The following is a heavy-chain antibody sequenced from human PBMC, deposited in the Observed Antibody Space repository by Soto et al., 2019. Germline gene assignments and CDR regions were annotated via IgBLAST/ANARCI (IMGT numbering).Heavy chain of an antibody. Sequence: ASVKVSCKASGGTFSSYAISWVRQAPGQGLEWMGGIIPILGIANYAQKFQGRVTITADKSTSTAYMELSSLRSEDMAVYYCAREGGYGYYFDYWGQGTLVTVSS. D-gene: IGHD5-12*01. CDR3: AREGGYGYYFDY. J-gene: IGHJ4*02. V-gene: IGHV1-69*10. CDR1: GGTFSSYA. CDR2: IIPILGIA.